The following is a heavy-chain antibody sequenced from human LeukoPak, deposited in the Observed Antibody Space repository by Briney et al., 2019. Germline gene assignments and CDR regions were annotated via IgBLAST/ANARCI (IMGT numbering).Heavy chain of an antibody. V-gene: IGHV1-2*02. CDR1: GYTFTGYY. D-gene: IGHD2-15*01. J-gene: IGHJ4*02. Sequence: ASVKVSCKASGYTFTGYYMHWVRQAPGQGLEWMGWINPNSGGTNYAQKFQGRVTMTRDTSISTAYMELSRLRSDDTAVYYCARGVGWAGKYYFDYWGQGILVTVSS. CDR3: ARGVGWAGKYYFDY. CDR2: INPNSGGT.